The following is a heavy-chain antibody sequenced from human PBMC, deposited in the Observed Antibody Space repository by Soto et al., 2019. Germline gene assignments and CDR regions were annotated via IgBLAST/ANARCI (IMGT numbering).Heavy chain of an antibody. D-gene: IGHD4-17*01. Sequence: EVQLVESGGGLVQPGRSLRLSCAASGFTFNNYAMHWVRQAPGKGLEWVSGISWNSGNIAYADSGKGRFTISRDNAKNSLYLQMNSLRAEDTALYYCAIFRTVTTPFDYWGQGTLVTVSS. V-gene: IGHV3-9*01. J-gene: IGHJ4*02. CDR1: GFTFNNYA. CDR2: ISWNSGNI. CDR3: AIFRTVTTPFDY.